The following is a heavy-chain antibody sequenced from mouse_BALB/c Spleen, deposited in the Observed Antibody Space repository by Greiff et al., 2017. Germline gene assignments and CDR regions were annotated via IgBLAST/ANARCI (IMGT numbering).Heavy chain of an antibody. Sequence: DVMLVESGGGLVQPGGSRKLSCAASGFTFSSFGMHWVRQAPEKGLEWVAYISSGSSTIYYADTVKGRFTISRDNPKNTLFLQMTSLRSEDTAMYYFARRRSRTVLYAMDSWGHGTSVTVSS. CDR3: ARRRSRTVLYAMDS. CDR2: ISSGSSTI. J-gene: IGHJ4*01. D-gene: IGHD1-1*01. CDR1: GFTFSSFG. V-gene: IGHV5-17*02.